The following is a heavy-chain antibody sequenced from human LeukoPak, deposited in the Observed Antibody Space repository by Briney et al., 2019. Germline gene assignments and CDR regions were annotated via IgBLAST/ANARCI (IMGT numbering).Heavy chain of an antibody. D-gene: IGHD3-3*01. CDR2: ISGSGGST. Sequence: PGGSLRLSCAASGFTVSSNYMSWVRQAPGKGLEWVSAISGSGGSTYYADSVKGRFTISRDNSKNTLYLQMNSLRAEDTAVYYCAKGSPSGKFGVVPRAWFDPWGQGTLVTVSS. V-gene: IGHV3-23*01. J-gene: IGHJ5*02. CDR3: AKGSPSGKFGVVPRAWFDP. CDR1: GFTVSSNY.